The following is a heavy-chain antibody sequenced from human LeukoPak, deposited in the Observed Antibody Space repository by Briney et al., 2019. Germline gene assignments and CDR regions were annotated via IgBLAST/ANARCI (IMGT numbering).Heavy chain of an antibody. CDR3: ARSSPHYYYYGMDV. D-gene: IGHD6-6*01. Sequence: SETLSLTCTVSGGSISSSSYYWGWIRQPPGKGLEWIGEINHSGSTNYNPSLKSRVTIPVDTSKNQFSLKLSSVTAADTAVYYCARSSPHYYYYGMDVWGQGTTVTVSS. V-gene: IGHV4-39*07. CDR1: GGSISSSSYY. J-gene: IGHJ6*02. CDR2: INHSGST.